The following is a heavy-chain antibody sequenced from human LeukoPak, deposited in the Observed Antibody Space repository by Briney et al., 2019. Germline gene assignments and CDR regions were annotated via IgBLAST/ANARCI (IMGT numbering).Heavy chain of an antibody. Sequence: PGRSLRLSCAASGFTFSSYEMNWVRQAPGKGLEWVSYISSSGSAMYYADSMRGRFTISRDNAKNSLYLQMNSLRAEDTAVYYCARDVAPIDYWGQGTLVTVSS. CDR2: ISSSGSAM. V-gene: IGHV3-48*03. CDR3: ARDVAPIDY. CDR1: GFTFSSYE. J-gene: IGHJ4*02.